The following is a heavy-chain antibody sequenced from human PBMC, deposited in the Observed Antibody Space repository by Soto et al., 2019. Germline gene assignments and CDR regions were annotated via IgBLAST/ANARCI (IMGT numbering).Heavy chain of an antibody. J-gene: IGHJ4*02. CDR3: GRDWVWFGAHPIDN. Sequence: QVQVVESGGGVVQPGGSLRLSCAASGFTFSNYGMHWVRQAPGKGLDWVAVISSDGSIEYYSESVKGRFTMSRDNSENTTYLQMNSLRTEDTAVYFCGRDWVWFGAHPIDNWGQGTLVTVSS. D-gene: IGHD3-10*01. V-gene: IGHV3-30*03. CDR1: GFTFSNYG. CDR2: ISSDGSIE.